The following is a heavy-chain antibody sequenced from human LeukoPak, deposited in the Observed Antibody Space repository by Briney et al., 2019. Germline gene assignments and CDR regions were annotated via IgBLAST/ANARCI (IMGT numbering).Heavy chain of an antibody. V-gene: IGHV4-39*07. Sequence: SETLSLTCTVSGGSISSSDYYWGWLRQPPGKGLEWIGSIYYSGTTYYNPSLKSRVTISIATSKNQFSLRLSSLTAADTAVYYCARGHMGLFDYWGQGTLVTVSS. CDR1: GGSISSSDYY. CDR2: IYYSGTT. J-gene: IGHJ4*02. CDR3: ARGHMGLFDY. D-gene: IGHD2-21*01.